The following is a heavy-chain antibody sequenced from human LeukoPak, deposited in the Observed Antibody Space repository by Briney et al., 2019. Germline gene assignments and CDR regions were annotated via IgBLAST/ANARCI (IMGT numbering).Heavy chain of an antibody. CDR1: GFTFSSYA. J-gene: IGHJ4*02. CDR2: ISYDGSNK. CDR3: ARDTLLRFDY. V-gene: IGHV3-30*01. Sequence: PGGSLRLSCAASGFTFSSYAMHWVRQAPGKGLEWVAVISYDGSNKYYADSVKGRFTISRDNSKNTLYLQMNSLRAEDTAVYYCARDTLLRFDYWGQGTLVTVSS.